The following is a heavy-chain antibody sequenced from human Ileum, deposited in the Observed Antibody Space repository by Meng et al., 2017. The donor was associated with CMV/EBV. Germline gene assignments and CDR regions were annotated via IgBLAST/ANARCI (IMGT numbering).Heavy chain of an antibody. CDR1: GFTFRNYW. Sequence: GGSLRLSCVASGFTFRNYWMLWVRQAPGKGLVWVSRIKPDGSYANYADSVKGRFTISRDNAKNTVYLQMNSLRAEDTAVYYCTRVMNWQGKRDDAFDIWGQGTMVTVSS. CDR2: IKPDGSYA. J-gene: IGHJ3*02. V-gene: IGHV3-74*01. CDR3: TRVMNWQGKRDDAFDI.